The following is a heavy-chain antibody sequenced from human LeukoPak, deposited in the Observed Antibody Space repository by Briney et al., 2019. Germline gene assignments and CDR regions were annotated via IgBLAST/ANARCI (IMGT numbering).Heavy chain of an antibody. Sequence: QAGGSLRLSCAASGFTFSSYAMTWVRQAPGKGLEWVSSISGSGVSTYYADSVKGRFTISRDNSKNTLYLQMNSLRAEDTAVYYCANSWRAGWYYFDYWGQGTLVTVSS. CDR3: ANSWRAGWYYFDY. D-gene: IGHD6-19*01. CDR2: ISGSGVST. J-gene: IGHJ4*02. CDR1: GFTFSSYA. V-gene: IGHV3-23*01.